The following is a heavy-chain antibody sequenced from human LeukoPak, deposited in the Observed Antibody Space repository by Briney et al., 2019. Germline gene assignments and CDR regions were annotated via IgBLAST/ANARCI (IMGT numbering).Heavy chain of an antibody. CDR2: ISSSSSYI. CDR1: GFTFSSYS. Sequence: GGSLRLSCAASGFTFSSYSMNWVRQAPGKGLEWVSSISSSSSYIYYADSVKGRFTISRDNAKNSLYLQMNSLRAEDTAAYYCARDLSSDYFDYWGQGTLVTVSS. CDR3: ARDLSSDYFDY. J-gene: IGHJ4*02. D-gene: IGHD3-10*01. V-gene: IGHV3-21*01.